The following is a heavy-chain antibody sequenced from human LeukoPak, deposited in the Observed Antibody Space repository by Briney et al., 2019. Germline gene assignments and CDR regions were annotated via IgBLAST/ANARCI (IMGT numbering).Heavy chain of an antibody. Sequence: ASVKVSCKASGYTFTGYYMHWVRQAPGQGLEWMGWMNPNSGNTGYAQKHQGRVTMTTDTSTSTAYMELRSLRSDDTAVYYCARGYGDYSGANDAFDIWGQGTMVTVSS. V-gene: IGHV1-8*02. J-gene: IGHJ3*02. CDR3: ARGYGDYSGANDAFDI. CDR2: MNPNSGNT. CDR1: GYTFTGYY. D-gene: IGHD4-17*01.